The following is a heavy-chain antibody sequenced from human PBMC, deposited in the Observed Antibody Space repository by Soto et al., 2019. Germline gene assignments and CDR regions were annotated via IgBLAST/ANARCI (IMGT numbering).Heavy chain of an antibody. V-gene: IGHV5-10-1*01. CDR2: IDPSDSYT. CDR1: GYSFTSYW. Sequence: PGESLKISCKGSGYSFTSYWISWVRQMPGKGLEWMGRIDPSDSYTNYSPSFQGHVTISADKSISTAYLQWGSRKASATAMYYCARVRGYSSPSRTYYRMHFCSQGTTDTVSS. J-gene: IGHJ6*02. D-gene: IGHD6-6*01. CDR3: ARVRGYSSPSRTYYRMHF.